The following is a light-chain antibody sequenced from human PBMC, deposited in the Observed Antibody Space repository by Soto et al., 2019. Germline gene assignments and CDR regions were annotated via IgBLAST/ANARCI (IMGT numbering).Light chain of an antibody. V-gene: IGLV2-14*01. CDR3: CSYSSSSHYV. J-gene: IGLJ1*01. Sequence: QSVLTQPASVSGSPGQSITISCTGTSSDVGGYNYVSWYQQHPGKAPKLMIYDVSNGPSGVSNRFSGSKSGNTASLTISGRQAEDEADYYCCSYSSSSHYVFGAGTKVTVL. CDR2: DVS. CDR1: SSDVGGYNY.